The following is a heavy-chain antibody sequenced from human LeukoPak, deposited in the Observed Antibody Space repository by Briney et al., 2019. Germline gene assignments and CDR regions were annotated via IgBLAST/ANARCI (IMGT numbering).Heavy chain of an antibody. CDR3: ARMGDPYSSGWYDGDY. J-gene: IGHJ4*02. D-gene: IGHD6-19*01. CDR1: GFTFSSYE. Sequence: GGSLRLSCAASGFTFSSYEMNWVRQAPGKGLEWVSYISSSGSTIYYADSVKGRFTISRDNAKNSLYLQMNSLRAEDTAVYYCARMGDPYSSGWYDGDYRGQGTLVTVSS. V-gene: IGHV3-48*03. CDR2: ISSSGSTI.